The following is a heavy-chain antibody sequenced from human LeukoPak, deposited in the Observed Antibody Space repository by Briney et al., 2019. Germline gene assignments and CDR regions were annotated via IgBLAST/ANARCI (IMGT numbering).Heavy chain of an antibody. Sequence: RPSETLSLTCTVSGGSISSSSYYWGWIRQPPGKGLEWIGYISYTGTTNYNPSLRSRVTISVDMSKNQIFLKLNSVTAADTAVYHCASPSGGRYRDDALDIWGQGTMVTVSS. J-gene: IGHJ3*02. D-gene: IGHD3-10*01. CDR3: ASPSGGRYRDDALDI. CDR2: ISYTGTT. CDR1: GGSISSSSYY. V-gene: IGHV4-61*05.